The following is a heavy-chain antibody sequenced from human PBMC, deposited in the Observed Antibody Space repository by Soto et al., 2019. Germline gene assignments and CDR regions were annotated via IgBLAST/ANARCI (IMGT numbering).Heavy chain of an antibody. CDR1: GFTFSSYW. D-gene: IGHD6-6*01. Sequence: EVQLVESGGGLVQPGGSLRLSCAASGFTFSSYWMCWVRQAPGKGLEWVANIKQDGSEKYYVDSVKGRFTISRDNAKNSLYLQMNSLRAEDTAVYYCAREGPFEYSSATFDYWGQGTLVTVSS. CDR3: AREGPFEYSSATFDY. J-gene: IGHJ4*02. V-gene: IGHV3-7*01. CDR2: IKQDGSEK.